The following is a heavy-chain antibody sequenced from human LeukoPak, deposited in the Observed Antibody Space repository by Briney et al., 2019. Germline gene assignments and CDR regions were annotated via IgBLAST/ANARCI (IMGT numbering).Heavy chain of an antibody. CDR3: ARDRSGSYRN. Sequence: ASVKVSCKASGYTLTNYDINWVRQATGQGLEWMGWMNPNSGHTGYTQKFQGRVTMTRDTSISTAYMELRSLRSDDTAVYYCARDRSGSYRNWGQGTLVTVSS. D-gene: IGHD1-26*01. CDR1: GYTLTNYD. CDR2: MNPNSGHT. J-gene: IGHJ4*02. V-gene: IGHV1-8*01.